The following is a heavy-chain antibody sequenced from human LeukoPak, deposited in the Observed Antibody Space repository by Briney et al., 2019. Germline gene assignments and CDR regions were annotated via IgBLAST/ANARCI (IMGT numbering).Heavy chain of an antibody. CDR3: ARANGPSFNWNPRYYGMDV. CDR1: GASISSYY. Sequence: TSETLSLTCTVSGASISSYYWSWLRQPPGKGLEWLAYIYYTGTTNYNPSLKSRVTISVDTSKNQLSLKLNSVTAADTAVYYCARANGPSFNWNPRYYGMDVWGQGTTVTVSS. V-gene: IGHV4-59*01. CDR2: IYYTGTT. J-gene: IGHJ6*02. D-gene: IGHD1-20*01.